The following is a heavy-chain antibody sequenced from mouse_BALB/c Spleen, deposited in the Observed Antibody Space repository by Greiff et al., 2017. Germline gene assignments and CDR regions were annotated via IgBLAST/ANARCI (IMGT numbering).Heavy chain of an antibody. V-gene: IGHV5-6-4*01. Sequence: EVQGVESGGGLVQPGGSLKLSCAASGFTFSSYTMSWVRQTPEKRLEWVATISSGGSYTYYPDSVKGRFTISRDNAKNTLYLQMSSLKSEDTAMYYCTRDHYYDYDSPQGLFDYWGQGTTLTVSS. D-gene: IGHD2-4*01. CDR3: TRDHYYDYDSPQGLFDY. J-gene: IGHJ2*01. CDR2: ISSGGSYT. CDR1: GFTFSSYT.